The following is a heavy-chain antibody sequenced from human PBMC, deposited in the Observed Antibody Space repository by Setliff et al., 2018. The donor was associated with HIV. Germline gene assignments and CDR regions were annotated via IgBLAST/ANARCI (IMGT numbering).Heavy chain of an antibody. V-gene: IGHV4-61*02. CDR3: ARDVNYNFWSGYYPSFDY. Sequence: SETLSLTCIVSSGSIHSGSYYWSWIRQPVGKGLEWIGRIYTSGSTDYNPSLKSRVAISVDTSKNHFSLKLSSVTAADTAVYYCARDVNYNFWSGYYPSFDYWGQGTLVTVSS. J-gene: IGHJ4*02. D-gene: IGHD3-3*01. CDR1: SGSIHSGSYY. CDR2: IYTSGST.